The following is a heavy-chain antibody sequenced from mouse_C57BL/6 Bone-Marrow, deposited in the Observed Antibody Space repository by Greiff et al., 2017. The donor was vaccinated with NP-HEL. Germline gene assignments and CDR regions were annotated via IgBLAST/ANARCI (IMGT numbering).Heavy chain of an antibody. CDR1: GYTFTSYW. J-gene: IGHJ1*03. V-gene: IGHV1-53*01. Sequence: VQRVESGTELVKPGASVKLSCKASGYTFTSYWMHWVKQRPGQGLEWIGNINPSNGGTNYNEKFKSKATLTVDKSSSTAYMQLSSLTSEDSAVYYCARFLFTTVVATNFDVWGTGTTVTVSS. CDR2: INPSNGGT. D-gene: IGHD1-1*01. CDR3: ARFLFTTVVATNFDV.